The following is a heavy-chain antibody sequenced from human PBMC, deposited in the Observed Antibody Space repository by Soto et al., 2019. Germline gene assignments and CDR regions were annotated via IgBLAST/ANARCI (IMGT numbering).Heavy chain of an antibody. CDR2: ISKSGSVI. Sequence: EGQLVESGGGLVQPGGSLRLSCAGSGLTFSNSEMHWVRQAPGKGLEWLSYISKSGSVIYYADSVKGRFTISRDNAKNFLYLQMNSLRAEDTAVYFCASVTVRFSYGIDVWGQGTTVTVSS. J-gene: IGHJ6*02. D-gene: IGHD2-21*02. CDR1: GLTFSNSE. CDR3: ASVTVRFSYGIDV. V-gene: IGHV3-48*03.